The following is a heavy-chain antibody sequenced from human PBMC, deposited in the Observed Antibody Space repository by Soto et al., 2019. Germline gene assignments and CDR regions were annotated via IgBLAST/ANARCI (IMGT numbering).Heavy chain of an antibody. CDR3: AEDRLDEAGDY. D-gene: IGHD1-1*01. CDR1: GYTFTSYY. V-gene: IGHV1-46*01. J-gene: IGHJ4*02. CDR2: INPSGGST. Sequence: QVQLVQSGAEGKKPGASVKVSCKASGYTFTSYYMHWVRQAPGQGLEWMGIINPSGGSTSYAQKFQGRVTMTRDTSKSTVYMELSRLRSEDTAVYYCAEDRLDEAGDYWGQGTLVTVSS.